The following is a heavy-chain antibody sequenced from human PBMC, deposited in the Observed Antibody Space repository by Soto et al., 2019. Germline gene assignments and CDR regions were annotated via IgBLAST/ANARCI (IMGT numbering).Heavy chain of an antibody. CDR2: IYYSGST. CDR1: GGSISSGDYY. V-gene: IGHV4-30-4*01. D-gene: IGHD2-21*02. J-gene: IGHJ6*02. Sequence: SETLSLTCTVSGGSISSGDYYWSWIRQPPGKGLEWIGYIYYSGSTYYNPSLKSRVTISVDTSKNQFSLKLSSVTAADTAVYYCARDGAVSYCGGDCSNQNYYGMDVWGQGTTVTAP. CDR3: ARDGAVSYCGGDCSNQNYYGMDV.